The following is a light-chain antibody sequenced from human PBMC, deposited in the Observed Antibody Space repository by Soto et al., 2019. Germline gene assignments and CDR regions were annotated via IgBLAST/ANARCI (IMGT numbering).Light chain of an antibody. Sequence: IVMTQSPLFLPVTPGEPASISCRSSQSLLHSNGRYYVDWYMQKPGQSPRLLIYLGSNRASGVPDRFSGSGSGTYFTLTISRVEAEDVGVYYCMQALDTRTFGQGTKVEIK. J-gene: IGKJ1*01. CDR3: MQALDTRT. CDR2: LGS. CDR1: QSLLHSNGRYY. V-gene: IGKV2-28*01.